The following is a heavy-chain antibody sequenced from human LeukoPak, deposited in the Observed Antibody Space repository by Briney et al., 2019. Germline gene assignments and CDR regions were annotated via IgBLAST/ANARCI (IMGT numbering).Heavy chain of an antibody. CDR3: AKSEQLVLSPFVY. V-gene: IGHV3-9*01. D-gene: IGHD6-6*01. Sequence: QPGGSQRLPCAASGFTFDDYAMHWVRQAPGKGLEWVSGISWNSGSIGYADSVKGRFTISRDNAKNSLYLQMNSLRAEDTALYYCAKSEQLVLSPFVYWGEGTLVTVSS. CDR1: GFTFDDYA. J-gene: IGHJ4*02. CDR2: ISWNSGSI.